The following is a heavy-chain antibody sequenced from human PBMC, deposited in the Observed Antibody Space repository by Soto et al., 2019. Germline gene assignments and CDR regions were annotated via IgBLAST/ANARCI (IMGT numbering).Heavy chain of an antibody. CDR2: INHSGST. J-gene: IGHJ3*02. Sequence: SETLSLACAVNGGAFSGYYWSWIRQRPGKGQKWIGEINHSGSTNYNPSLKSRGTISVDTSKNQCSLRLGSVTAADTAEDYCASVLVPAVPAVKHAAFEIWGLGTTVTVSS. CDR3: ASVLVPAVPAVKHAAFEI. CDR1: GGAFSGYY. V-gene: IGHV4-34*01. D-gene: IGHD2-2*01.